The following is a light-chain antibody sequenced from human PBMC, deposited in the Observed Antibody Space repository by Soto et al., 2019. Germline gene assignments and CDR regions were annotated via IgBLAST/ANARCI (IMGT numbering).Light chain of an antibody. CDR3: QQYNNWPPLT. CDR1: QSVSSN. Sequence: EIVMTQSPATLSVSPGERATLSCRASQSVSSNLAWYQQKPGQAPRLLIYGASTRATGIPARFSGSGSGTEFTLTLSSLQPEDFAFYYCQQYNNWPPLTFGQGTRLEIK. CDR2: GAS. J-gene: IGKJ5*01. V-gene: IGKV3-15*01.